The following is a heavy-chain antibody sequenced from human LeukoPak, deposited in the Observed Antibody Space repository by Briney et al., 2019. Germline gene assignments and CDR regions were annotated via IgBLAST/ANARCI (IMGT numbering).Heavy chain of an antibody. J-gene: IGHJ6*02. CDR1: GFTFSSYG. CDR3: ARVGTYYYDSSGYYYDYCGLDV. CDR2: IRYDGSNK. Sequence: GGSLRLSCAASGFTFSSYGMHWVRQAPGKGLEWVAFIRYDGSNKYYADSVKGRFTISRDNSKNTLYLQMNSLRAEDTAVYYCARVGTYYYDSSGYYYDYCGLDVWGQGTTVTVSS. V-gene: IGHV3-30*02. D-gene: IGHD3-22*01.